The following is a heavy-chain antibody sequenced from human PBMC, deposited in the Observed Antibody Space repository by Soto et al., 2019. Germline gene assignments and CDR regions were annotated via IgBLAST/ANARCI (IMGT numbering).Heavy chain of an antibody. CDR1: GFTFSSYA. D-gene: IGHD2-15*01. J-gene: IGHJ6*03. CDR3: AKVHCSGGSCYPPGYYYYMDV. V-gene: IGHV3-23*01. CDR2: ISGSGGST. Sequence: GGSLRLSCAASGFTFSSYAMSWVRQAPGKGLEWVSAISGSGGSTYYADSVKGRFTIPRDNSKNTRYLQMNSLRAEDTAVYYCAKVHCSGGSCYPPGYYYYMDVWGKGTTVTVSS.